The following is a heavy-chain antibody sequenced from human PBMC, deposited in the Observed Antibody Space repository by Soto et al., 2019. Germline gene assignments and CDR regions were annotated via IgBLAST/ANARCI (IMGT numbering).Heavy chain of an antibody. CDR1: GFTFSSYS. CDR2: ICYDGSNK. J-gene: IGHJ6*02. Sequence: GGSLRLSCAASGFTFSSYSMHWVRQAPGKGLEWVSSICYDGSNKYYADSVKGRFTISRDNSKNTLYLQMNSLRAEDTAVYYCARDRQYYAILTRHYYYYYGMDVWGQGTTVTVSS. CDR3: ARDRQYYAILTRHYYYYYGMDV. V-gene: IGHV3-33*08. D-gene: IGHD3-9*01.